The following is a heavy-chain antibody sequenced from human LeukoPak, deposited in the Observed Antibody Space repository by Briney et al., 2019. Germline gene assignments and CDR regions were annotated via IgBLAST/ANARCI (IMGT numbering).Heavy chain of an antibody. J-gene: IGHJ3*02. D-gene: IGHD6-13*01. CDR1: GFTFSDYY. CDR3: ARDAQQLGRGDDAFDI. V-gene: IGHV3-11*01. CDR2: ISSSGSTI. Sequence: GGSLRLSCAASGFTFSDYYMSWIRQAPGKGLEWVSYISSSGSTIYYADSVKGRFTISRDNAKNSLYLQMNSLRAEDTAVYYCARDAQQLGRGDDAFDICGQGTMVTVSS.